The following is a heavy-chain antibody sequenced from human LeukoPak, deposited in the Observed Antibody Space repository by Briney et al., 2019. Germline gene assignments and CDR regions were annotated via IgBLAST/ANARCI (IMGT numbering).Heavy chain of an antibody. D-gene: IGHD2-15*01. CDR3: ASAVGVEIAFDI. Sequence: SETLSLTCTVSGGSISSYYWSWLRQPPGKGLEWIGYIYYSGSTNYNPSLKSRVTISVDTSKNQFSLKQSSVTAADTAVYYCASAVGVEIAFDIWGQGTMVTVSS. V-gene: IGHV4-59*01. J-gene: IGHJ3*02. CDR2: IYYSGST. CDR1: GGSISSYY.